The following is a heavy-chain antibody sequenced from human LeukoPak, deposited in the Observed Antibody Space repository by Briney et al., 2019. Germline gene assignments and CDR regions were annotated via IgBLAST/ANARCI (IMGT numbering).Heavy chain of an antibody. J-gene: IGHJ5*02. V-gene: IGHV3-23*01. Sequence: PGGSLRLSCAASGFTFSSYAMSWVRQAPGKGLEWVSAISGSGGSTYYAASVKGRFTISRDNSKNTLYLQMNSLRAEDTAVYYCAKGAYYYDGGNWFDPWGQGTLVTVSS. CDR3: AKGAYYYDGGNWFDP. CDR2: ISGSGGST. CDR1: GFTFSSYA. D-gene: IGHD3-22*01.